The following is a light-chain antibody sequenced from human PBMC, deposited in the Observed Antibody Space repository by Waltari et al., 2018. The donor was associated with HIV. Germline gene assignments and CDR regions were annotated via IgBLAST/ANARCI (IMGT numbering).Light chain of an antibody. CDR3: AAWDDSLSGYV. CDR1: SSNIGSNY. V-gene: IGLV1-47*01. J-gene: IGLJ1*01. CDR2: RNN. Sequence: QSVLTQPPSASGTPGPRVTISCSGSSSNIGSNYGYWYQQLPGTAPKLLIYRNNQRPSGVPDRFSGSKSGTSASLAISGLRSEDEADYYCAAWDDSLSGYVFGTGTKVTVL.